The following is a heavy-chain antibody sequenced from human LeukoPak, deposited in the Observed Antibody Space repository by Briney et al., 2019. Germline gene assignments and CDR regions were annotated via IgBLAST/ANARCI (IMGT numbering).Heavy chain of an antibody. CDR1: GGSISSGGYY. J-gene: IGHJ4*02. V-gene: IGHV4-61*08. CDR2: IYYSGST. D-gene: IGHD1-26*01. Sequence: PSETLSLTCAVSGGSISSGGYYWSWIRQPPGKGLEWIGYIYYSGSTNYNPSLKSRVTISVDTSKNQFSLKLSSVTAADTAVYYCARSVGADLDYWGQGTLVTVSS. CDR3: ARSVGADLDY.